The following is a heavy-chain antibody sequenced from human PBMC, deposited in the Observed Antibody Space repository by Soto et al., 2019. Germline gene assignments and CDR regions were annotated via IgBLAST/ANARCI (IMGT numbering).Heavy chain of an antibody. J-gene: IGHJ2*01. CDR2: MNPYSGNT. CDR1: GYTFTDND. V-gene: IGHV1-8*01. D-gene: IGHD2-21*01. CDR3: ARRASSSYAKRGDHRNLYFDL. Sequence: QAQLVQSGAEMKKPGASVRVSCQASGYTFTDNDINWMRQASGGGLEWMGWMNPYSGNTGYEYKFQGRVTMTRDTPTNTAEMEGSGLRSDDTAVYLCARRASSSYAKRGDHRNLYFDLWRRGTLVAVSS.